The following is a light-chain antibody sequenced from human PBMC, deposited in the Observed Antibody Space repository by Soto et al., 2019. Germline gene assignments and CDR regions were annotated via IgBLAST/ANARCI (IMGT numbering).Light chain of an antibody. J-gene: IGKJ1*01. Sequence: DIQMTQSPSTLSASVGDRVTITCRASQSISSWLAWYQQKPGKAPKLLIYDASSLESGVPSRLSGSGSGTEFTLTISSLQPDDFATYYCQQYNSLWTFGQGTKVDI. CDR3: QQYNSLWT. CDR1: QSISSW. V-gene: IGKV1-5*01. CDR2: DAS.